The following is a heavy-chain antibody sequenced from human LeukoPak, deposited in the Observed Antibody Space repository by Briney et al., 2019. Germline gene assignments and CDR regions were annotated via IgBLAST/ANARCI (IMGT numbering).Heavy chain of an antibody. D-gene: IGHD5-12*01. CDR2: IWYDGSNK. CDR1: GFTFSSYG. CDR3: AREVNSGYDYFDY. Sequence: GGSLRLSCAASGFTFSSYGMHWVRQAPGKGLEWVAVIWYDGSNKYYADSVKGRFTISRDNSKNTLYLQMNSLRAKDTAVYYCAREVNSGYDYFDYWGQGTLVTVSS. J-gene: IGHJ4*02. V-gene: IGHV3-33*08.